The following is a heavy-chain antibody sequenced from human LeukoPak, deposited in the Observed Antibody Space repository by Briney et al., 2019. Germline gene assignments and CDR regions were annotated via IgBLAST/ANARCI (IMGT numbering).Heavy chain of an antibody. CDR2: ISSSGSTI. Sequence: GGSLRLSCAASGFTFSDYYMSWIRQAPGKGLEWVSYISSSGSTIYYADSVKGRFTISRDNAKNSLYLQMNSLRAEDTAVYYCARDAVNYYYYGMDVWGQGTTVTVSS. J-gene: IGHJ6*02. CDR3: ARDAVNYYYYGMDV. CDR1: GFTFSDYY. V-gene: IGHV3-11*04.